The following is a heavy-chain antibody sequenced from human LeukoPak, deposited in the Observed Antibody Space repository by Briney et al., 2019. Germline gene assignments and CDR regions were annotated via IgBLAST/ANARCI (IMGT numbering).Heavy chain of an antibody. CDR1: GGSISNPTFY. D-gene: IGHD1-1*01. V-gene: IGHV4-39*07. Sequence: PSETLSLTCTVSGGSISNPTFYWGWIRQSPGMGLEWIASVYYTGSTYYTPSLKSRVTISVDTSKNQFSLNLTSVTAADTALYYCAREWGGNANWRGRSDNCFDPWGPGTLVTVSS. CDR3: AREWGGNANWRGRSDNCFDP. J-gene: IGHJ5*02. CDR2: VYYTGST.